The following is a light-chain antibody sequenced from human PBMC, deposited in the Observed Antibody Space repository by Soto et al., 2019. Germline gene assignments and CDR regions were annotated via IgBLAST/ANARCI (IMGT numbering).Light chain of an antibody. CDR3: QQRSNWPRT. Sequence: EIELTQSPATLSLSPGERATISCRASQSVNSYLAWYQQKPGQAPRLLIYDASNMATGIPARFSGSGSGTVFTLTISSLEPEDFAVYYCQQRSNWPRTFGHGTKVEIK. V-gene: IGKV3-11*01. J-gene: IGKJ3*01. CDR2: DAS. CDR1: QSVNSY.